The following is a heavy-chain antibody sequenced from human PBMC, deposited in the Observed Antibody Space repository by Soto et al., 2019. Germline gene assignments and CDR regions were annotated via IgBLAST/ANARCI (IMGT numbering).Heavy chain of an antibody. CDR2: IYHTGTI. D-gene: IGHD3-10*02. Sequence: SETLSLTCSVSGGSIGSGNFYWSWIRQPPGKGLEWLTSIYHTGTIYITPSLRSRLTISSDTSRNQFSLNLTSVTAADTALYFCARQNVQIGPGFFDYWGRGTLVTVSS. V-gene: IGHV4-30-4*01. J-gene: IGHJ4*02. CDR3: ARQNVQIGPGFFDY. CDR1: GGSIGSGNFY.